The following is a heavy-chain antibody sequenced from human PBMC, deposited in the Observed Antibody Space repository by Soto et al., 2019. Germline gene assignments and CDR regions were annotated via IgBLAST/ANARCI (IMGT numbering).Heavy chain of an antibody. D-gene: IGHD7-27*01. J-gene: IGHJ5*02. V-gene: IGHV4-59*01. CDR1: GGSISSYY. CDR2: IYYSGST. Sequence: SETLSLTCTVSGGSISSYYWSWIRQPPGKGLEWIGYIYYSGSTNYNPSLKSRVTISVDTSKNQFSLKLSSVTAADTAVYYCARDRISGWFDPWGHGTLVTVSS. CDR3: ARDRISGWFDP.